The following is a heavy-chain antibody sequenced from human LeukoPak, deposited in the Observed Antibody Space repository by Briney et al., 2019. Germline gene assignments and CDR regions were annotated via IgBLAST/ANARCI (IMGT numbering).Heavy chain of an antibody. CDR2: IYHSRIT. D-gene: IGHD2-15*01. CDR3: ASRGGYCSGGSCPLYLWKFDY. Sequence: SETLSPTCAVSCVSIHSGGYAWSWIRPRPGTGLERSGYIYHSRITYYNPSLKSRVPISLDRSQHQFSLNLSSVIAADTAVYYCASRGGYCSGGSCPLYLWKFDYWGEGTLVTVSS. CDR1: CVSIHSGGYA. V-gene: IGHV4-30-2*01. J-gene: IGHJ4*02.